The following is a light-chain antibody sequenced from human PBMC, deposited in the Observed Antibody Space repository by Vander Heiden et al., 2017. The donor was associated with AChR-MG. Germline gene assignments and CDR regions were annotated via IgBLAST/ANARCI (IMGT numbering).Light chain of an antibody. V-gene: IGLV2-14*03. CDR1: SSDVGGYND. Sequence: QSALTQPASVSGSPGQSITVSCTGTSSDVGGYNDVSWYQQHPGKAPKLMIYDVTNRPSGVADRFSGSKSGNTASLTISGLQAEDEADYYCSSYTSNSTLYVFGTGTKVTVL. CDR3: SSYTSNSTLYV. J-gene: IGLJ1*01. CDR2: DVT.